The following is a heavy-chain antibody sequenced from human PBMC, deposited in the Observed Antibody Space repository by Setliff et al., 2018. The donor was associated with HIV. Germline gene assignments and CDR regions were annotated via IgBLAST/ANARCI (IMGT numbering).Heavy chain of an antibody. J-gene: IGHJ4*02. CDR3: ARVDNSGYSVY. CDR1: GFTFSSYA. D-gene: IGHD3-22*01. CDR2: INVASDAI. V-gene: IGHV3-48*01. Sequence: PGGSLRLSCAASGFTFSSYAMTWVRQAPGKGLEWVSYINVASDAIYYADSVKGRFTVSRDNARNSLYLQMNSLGAEDTAVYYCARVDNSGYSVYWGQGTLVTVSS.